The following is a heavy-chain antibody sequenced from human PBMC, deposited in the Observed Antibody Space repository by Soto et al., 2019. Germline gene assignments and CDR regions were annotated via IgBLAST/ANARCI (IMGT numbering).Heavy chain of an antibody. CDR1: GYTFTSYG. CDR2: ISAYNGNT. D-gene: IGHD1-1*01. Sequence: GASVKVSCKASGYTFTSYGISWVRQAPGQGLEWMGWISAYNGNTNYAQRLQGRVTMTTDTSTSTAYMELRSLRSDDTAVYYCARVSDTTDDYYYYYGMDVWGQGTTVTVSS. J-gene: IGHJ6*02. V-gene: IGHV1-18*01. CDR3: ARVSDTTDDYYYYYGMDV.